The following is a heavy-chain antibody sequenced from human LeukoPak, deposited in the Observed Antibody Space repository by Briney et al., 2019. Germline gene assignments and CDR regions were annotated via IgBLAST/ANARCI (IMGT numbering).Heavy chain of an antibody. V-gene: IGHV1-18*01. J-gene: IGHJ6*02. D-gene: IGHD2-21*02. CDR1: GYTFSSGG. CDR3: SRDVRSDSRNHYYYYVMDV. Sequence: ASVKVSCKASGYTFSSGGISWVRQAPGQGLEWMGWLGANDGETKYAQKYQGRVTLTTDTSTSTAYMELRSLRVEDTAVYYCSRDVRSDSRNHYYYYVMDVWGQGTTVTVSS. CDR2: LGANDGET.